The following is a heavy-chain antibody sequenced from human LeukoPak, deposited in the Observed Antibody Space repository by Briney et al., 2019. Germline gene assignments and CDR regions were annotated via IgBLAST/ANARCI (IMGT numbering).Heavy chain of an antibody. D-gene: IGHD2-2*01. V-gene: IGHV1-2*04. J-gene: IGHJ4*02. CDR1: GYTFTGYY. CDR3: ARDYCSSTSCLFDY. CDR2: INPNSGGT. Sequence: ASVKVSCKASGYTFTGYYMHWVRQAPGQGLEWVGWINPNSGGTNYAQKFQGWVTMTRDTSISTAYMELSRLRSDDTAVYYCARDYCSSTSCLFDYWGQGTLVTVSS.